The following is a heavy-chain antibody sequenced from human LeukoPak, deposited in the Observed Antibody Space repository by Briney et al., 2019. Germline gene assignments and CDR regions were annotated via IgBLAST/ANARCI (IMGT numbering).Heavy chain of an antibody. J-gene: IGHJ5*02. CDR2: FSGSGGST. Sequence: GGPLSLSWAAPGFPFTGKPMSWAGQPPGKGLEGASAFSGSGGSTYYADSVKGRFTISRDNSKNTLYLQMNSLRAEDTAVYYCAKEDPLMVRGVDNWFDPWGQGTLVTVSS. V-gene: IGHV3-23*01. CDR1: GFPFTGKP. D-gene: IGHD3-10*01. CDR3: AKEDPLMVRGVDNWFDP.